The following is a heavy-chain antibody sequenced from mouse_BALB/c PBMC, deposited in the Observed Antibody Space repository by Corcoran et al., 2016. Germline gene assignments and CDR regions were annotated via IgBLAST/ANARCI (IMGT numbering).Heavy chain of an antibody. V-gene: IGHV9-1*02. J-gene: IGHJ4*01. CDR2: ITTYTGEP. CDR1: GYTFTNYG. D-gene: IGHD2-14*01. CDR3: ARYYRYDEAMDY. Sequence: QIQLVQSGPELKKPGETVKISCKASGYTFTNYGMNWVKQAPGKGLKWMGWITTYTGEPTYADDFKGRFAFSLETSASTAYLQINNLKNEDMATYFCARYYRYDEAMDYWGQGTSVTVSS.